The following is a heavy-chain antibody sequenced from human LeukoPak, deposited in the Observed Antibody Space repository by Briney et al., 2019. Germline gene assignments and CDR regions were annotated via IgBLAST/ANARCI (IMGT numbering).Heavy chain of an antibody. CDR3: ARDGAWDGYNG. V-gene: IGHV3-30*04. D-gene: IGHD5-24*01. Sequence: GGSLRLSCAASGFTFSSCAMHWVRQAPGKGLEWVAVISYDGSNKYYADSVKGRFTISRDNSKNTLYLQMNSLRAEDTAVYYCARDGAWDGYNGWGQGTLVTVSS. J-gene: IGHJ4*02. CDR1: GFTFSSCA. CDR2: ISYDGSNK.